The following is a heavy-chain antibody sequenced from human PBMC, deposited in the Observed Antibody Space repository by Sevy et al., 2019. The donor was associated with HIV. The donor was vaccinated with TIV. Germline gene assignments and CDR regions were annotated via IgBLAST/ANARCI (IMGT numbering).Heavy chain of an antibody. V-gene: IGHV3-23*01. CDR1: GFTFSSQA. Sequence: GGSLRLSCAASGFTFSSQAMSWVRQSPGKGQKWVSIISASGDHTYYADSVKGRFTISRDNSKNTLYLQMNGLRAEDTAVYYCAIEGTHRRRDYGGRGTLVTVYS. CDR2: ISASGDHT. CDR3: AIEGTHRRRDY. J-gene: IGHJ4*02.